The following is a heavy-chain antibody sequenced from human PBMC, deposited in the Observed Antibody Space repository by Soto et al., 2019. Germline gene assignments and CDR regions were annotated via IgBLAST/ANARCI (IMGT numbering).Heavy chain of an antibody. V-gene: IGHV3-23*01. CDR2: ISGSGGST. CDR1: GFTFSSYA. Sequence: EVQLLESGGGLVQPGGSLRLSCAASGFTFSSYAMSWVRQAPGKGLEWVSAISGSGGSTYYADSVKGRFTISRDNSKNTLYLQMNSLRAEDTAVYYCAKDRGYCTNGVCYAFDIWGKGTMVTVSS. D-gene: IGHD2-8*01. CDR3: AKDRGYCTNGVCYAFDI. J-gene: IGHJ3*02.